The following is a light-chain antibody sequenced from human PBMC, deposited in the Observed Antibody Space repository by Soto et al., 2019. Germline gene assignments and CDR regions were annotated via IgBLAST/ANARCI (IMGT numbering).Light chain of an antibody. CDR1: GSNIGAGYD. CDR3: QSYDSSLSGSV. Sequence: QPVLTQPPSVSGAPGQRVTISCTGSGSNIGAGYDIHWYQHLPGTAPKLLIYGDTNRPSGVPDRFSGSKSGTSASLAITGLQAEDEADYYCQSYDSSLSGSVFGGGTQLTVL. CDR2: GDT. V-gene: IGLV1-40*01. J-gene: IGLJ7*01.